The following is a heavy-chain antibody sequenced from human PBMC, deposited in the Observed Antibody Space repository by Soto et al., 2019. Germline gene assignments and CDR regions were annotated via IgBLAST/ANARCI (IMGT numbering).Heavy chain of an antibody. CDR1: GGSISSYY. CDR3: ARCRRGILLTGYYMGAFNI. Sequence: SETLSLTCTVSGGSISSYYWSWIRQPAGKGLEWIGRIYTSGSTNYNPSLKSRVTMSVDTSKNQFSLKLSSVTAADTAVYYCARCRRGILLTGYYMGAFNIWGQGTMVTVSS. J-gene: IGHJ3*02. CDR2: IYTSGST. V-gene: IGHV4-4*07. D-gene: IGHD3-9*01.